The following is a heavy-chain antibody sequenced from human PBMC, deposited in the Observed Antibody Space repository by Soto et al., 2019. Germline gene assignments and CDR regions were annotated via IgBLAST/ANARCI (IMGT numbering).Heavy chain of an antibody. D-gene: IGHD6-19*01. CDR1: GYTFTGYY. J-gene: IGHJ6*03. V-gene: IGHV1-2*04. Sequence: ASVKVSCKASGYTFTGYYMHWVRQAPGQGLEWMGWINPNSGGTNYAQKFQGWVTMTRDTSISTAYMELRSLRSDDTAVYYCARSISRIAVDGYYMDVWGKGTTVTVSS. CDR3: ARSISRIAVDGYYMDV. CDR2: INPNSGGT.